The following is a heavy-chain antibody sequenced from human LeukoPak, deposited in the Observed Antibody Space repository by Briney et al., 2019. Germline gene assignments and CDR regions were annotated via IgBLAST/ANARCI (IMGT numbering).Heavy chain of an antibody. Sequence: ASVKVSCKVSGGSFSNYGISWVRQAPGQGLEWMGVIIPIFGTTTYAQKFQGRLTITADEATTAAYMQLSRLKPDDTAVYFCGRDPVAATAPGWFDAWGQGTLVTVSS. V-gene: IGHV1-69*13. D-gene: IGHD6-13*01. CDR2: IIPIFGTT. J-gene: IGHJ5*02. CDR3: GRDPVAATAPGWFDA. CDR1: GGSFSNYG.